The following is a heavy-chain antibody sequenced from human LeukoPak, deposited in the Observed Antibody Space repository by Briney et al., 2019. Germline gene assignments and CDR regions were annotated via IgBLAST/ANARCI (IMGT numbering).Heavy chain of an antibody. V-gene: IGHV4-34*01. J-gene: IGHJ6*02. Sequence: GSLRLSCAASGFTFSDYYMSWIRQPPGKGLEWIGEINHSGSTNYNPSLKSRVTISVDTSKNQFSLKLSSVTAADTAVYYCARGQQAFTIFGVVPQYGMDVWGQGTTVTVSS. D-gene: IGHD3-3*01. CDR1: GFTFSDYY. CDR3: ARGQQAFTIFGVVPQYGMDV. CDR2: INHSGST.